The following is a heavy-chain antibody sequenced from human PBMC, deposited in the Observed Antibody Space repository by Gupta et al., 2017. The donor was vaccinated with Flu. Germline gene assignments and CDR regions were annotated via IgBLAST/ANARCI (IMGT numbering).Heavy chain of an antibody. Sequence: QVQLVQSGAEVKKPGSSVKVSCKASGGTFSNYIISWVRQAPGQGLEWMGGIIPLFGPANYAQKFQGRVTITADQFTSTAYMELSSLRSEDTALYYCASSSVVVPAALGGYFDYWGQGTLVTVSS. CDR2: IIPLFGPA. CDR3: ASSSVVVPAALGGYFDY. J-gene: IGHJ4*02. D-gene: IGHD2-2*01. V-gene: IGHV1-69*01. CDR1: GGTFSNYI.